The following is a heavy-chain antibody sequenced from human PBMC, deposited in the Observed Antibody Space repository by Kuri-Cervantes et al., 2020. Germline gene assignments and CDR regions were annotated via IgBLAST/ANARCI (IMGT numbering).Heavy chain of an antibody. CDR2: IIPIFGTA. V-gene: IGHV1-69*13. Sequence: SVKVSCKASGYTFTSYDINWVRQAPGQGLEWMGGIIPIFGTANYAQKFQGRVTITADESTSTAYMELSSLRSEDTAVYYCARVVFLVKRDSSADYWGQGTLVTVSS. D-gene: IGHD3-22*01. J-gene: IGHJ4*02. CDR3: ARVVFLVKRDSSADY. CDR1: GYTFTSYD.